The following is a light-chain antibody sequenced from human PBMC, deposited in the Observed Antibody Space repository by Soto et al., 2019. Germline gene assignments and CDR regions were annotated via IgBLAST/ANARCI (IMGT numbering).Light chain of an antibody. CDR2: ATS. CDR3: QQYDSSSVT. V-gene: IGKV3-20*01. J-gene: IGKJ5*01. CDR1: QTLISTH. Sequence: IILTQSPGTLSLSPGEGATLSCKASQTLISTHLAWYQQKPGQAPRLLIYATSNRATGIPDRFSGSGSGRDFTLTIDRLEPEDFAVYYCQQYDSSSVTFGQGTRLEIK.